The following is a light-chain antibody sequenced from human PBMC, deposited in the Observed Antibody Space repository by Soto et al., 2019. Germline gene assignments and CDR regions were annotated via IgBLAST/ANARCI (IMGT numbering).Light chain of an antibody. V-gene: IGKV1-39*01. CDR2: GAS. CDR3: HQGYNTPRT. CDR1: QRISSY. Sequence: DIQMTQSPSSLSASVGDRITITCRASQRISSYLNWYQQKPGTAPKLLINGASSLQSVVTSRFSGNGSGTDFSPTINSLPTEDFATYYYHQGYNTPRTFGQGTKVELK. J-gene: IGKJ1*01.